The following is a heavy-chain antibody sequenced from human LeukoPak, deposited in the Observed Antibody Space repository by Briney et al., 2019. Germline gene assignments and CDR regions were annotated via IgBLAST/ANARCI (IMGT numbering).Heavy chain of an antibody. Sequence: ASVKVSCKASGYTFTGYYMHRVRQAPGQGLEWMGRINPNSGGTNYAQKFQGRVTMTRDTSISTAYMELSRLRSDDTAVYYCARDRDYDILTGYSTDAFDIWGQGTMVTVSS. V-gene: IGHV1-2*06. CDR2: INPNSGGT. CDR1: GYTFTGYY. CDR3: ARDRDYDILTGYSTDAFDI. D-gene: IGHD3-9*01. J-gene: IGHJ3*02.